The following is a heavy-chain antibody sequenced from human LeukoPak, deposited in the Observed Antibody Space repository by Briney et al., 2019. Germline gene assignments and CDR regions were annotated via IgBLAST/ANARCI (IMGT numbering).Heavy chain of an antibody. V-gene: IGHV3-66*01. Sequence: PGGSLRLSCAASGFTVSSNYMSWVRQAPGKGLEGVSVIYSGGSTYYADSVKGRFTISRDNSKTTLYLQMNSLRAEDTAVYYCARDLTRGDYSLDYWGQGTLVTVSS. CDR2: IYSGGST. CDR3: ARDLTRGDYSLDY. D-gene: IGHD4-11*01. J-gene: IGHJ4*02. CDR1: GFTVSSNY.